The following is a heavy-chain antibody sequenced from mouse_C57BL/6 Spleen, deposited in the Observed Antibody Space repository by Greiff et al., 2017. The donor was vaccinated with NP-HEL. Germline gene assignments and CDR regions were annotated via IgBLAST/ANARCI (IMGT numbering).Heavy chain of an antibody. V-gene: IGHV1-55*01. Sequence: QVQLQQPGAELVKPGASVKMSCKASGYTFTSYWITWVKQWPGPGLEWIGDIYPGSGSTNYNEKFKSKATLTVDTSSSTAYMQLSSLTSEYSAVYYCARGGSLYGNYLDYWGQGTTLTVSS. J-gene: IGHJ2*01. CDR2: IYPGSGST. CDR3: ARGGSLYGNYLDY. CDR1: GYTFTSYW. D-gene: IGHD2-1*01.